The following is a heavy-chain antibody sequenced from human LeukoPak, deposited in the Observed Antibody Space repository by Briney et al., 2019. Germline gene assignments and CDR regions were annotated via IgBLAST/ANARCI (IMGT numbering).Heavy chain of an antibody. Sequence: PGGSLRLSCAASGFTLSTYGMHWVRQAPGKGLEWVAVISYDGSNKYYADSVKGRFTISRDNSKNTLYLQMNSLRAEDTAVHYCAKGDYSNSLYYYYGMDVWGQGTTVTVSS. J-gene: IGHJ6*02. CDR3: AKGDYSNSLYYYYGMDV. D-gene: IGHD4-11*01. V-gene: IGHV3-30*18. CDR1: GFTLSTYG. CDR2: ISYDGSNK.